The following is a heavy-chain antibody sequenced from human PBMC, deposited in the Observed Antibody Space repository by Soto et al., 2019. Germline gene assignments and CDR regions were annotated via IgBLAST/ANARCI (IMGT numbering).Heavy chain of an antibody. CDR3: ARDVSMLIVAPAY. CDR1: GFTFDIYA. CDR2: IWYDGSNT. J-gene: IGHJ4*02. V-gene: IGHV3-33*01. D-gene: IGHD3-16*01. Sequence: GGSLRLSCAVSGFTFDIYAMHWVRQGPGKGLEWVGVIWYDGSNTFYAESVKGRFTISRDNSKNTVYLQMNSLRAEDTAVYYCARDVSMLIVAPAYWGQGTLVTVSS.